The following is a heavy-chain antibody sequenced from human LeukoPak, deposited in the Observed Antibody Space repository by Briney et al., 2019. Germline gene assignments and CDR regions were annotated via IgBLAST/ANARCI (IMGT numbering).Heavy chain of an antibody. J-gene: IGHJ3*02. CDR2: ISAYNGNT. CDR3: ARVTGYSIGPDAFDI. V-gene: IGHV1-18*01. Sequence: ASVKVSCKASGYTFTRYGISWVRQAPGHGLEWMGWISAYNGNTNYAQKLQGRVTMTTDTSTSTAYMELRSLRSDDTAVYYCARVTGYSIGPDAFDIWGQGTMVTVSS. D-gene: IGHD2-21*02. CDR1: GYTFTRYG.